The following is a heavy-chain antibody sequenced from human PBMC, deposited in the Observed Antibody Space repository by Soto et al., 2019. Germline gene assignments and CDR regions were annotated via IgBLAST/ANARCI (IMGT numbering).Heavy chain of an antibody. CDR2: ISLYSDGT. Sequence: QVQLVQSGGEVKRPGASVKVSCKTSGYTFSNYGITWVRQAPGQPLEWLGWISLYSDGTNYAQKFQGRGSMTTDTSTTTAYMALRSLRSDDTAVYYCARVVPGAEAWFGPWGQVTLVTVSS. J-gene: IGHJ5*02. V-gene: IGHV1-18*01. D-gene: IGHD2-2*01. CDR1: GYTFSNYG. CDR3: ARVVPGAEAWFGP.